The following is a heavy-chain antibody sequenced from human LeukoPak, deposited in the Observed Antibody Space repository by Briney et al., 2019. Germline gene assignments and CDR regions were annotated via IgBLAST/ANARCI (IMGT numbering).Heavy chain of an antibody. D-gene: IGHD3-3*01. CDR1: GYTLTELS. J-gene: IGHJ4*02. CDR2: FDPEDGET. CDR3: ASADGVVPSLWGLDY. V-gene: IGHV1-24*01. Sequence: ASVRVSCTVSGYTLTELSMHWVRQAPGKGLEWRGGFDPEDGETIYAQTFQGRVTMAEDTSTDTAYMELSSLRSEDTAVYCWASADGVVPSLWGLDYWGQGTLVTVSS.